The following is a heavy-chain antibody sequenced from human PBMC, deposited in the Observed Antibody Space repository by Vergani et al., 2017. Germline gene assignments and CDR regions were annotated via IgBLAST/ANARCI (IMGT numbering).Heavy chain of an antibody. D-gene: IGHD4-11*01. CDR2: INPNSGGT. Sequence: QVQLVQSGAEVKKPGASVKVSCKASGYTFTDYFMHWVRQAPGQGLEWMGWINPNSGGTNYAQKFQGRVTMTRDTSISTAYMELSNLRSDDTAVYYCARARLPLNSYYYYYYYMDVWGK. CDR3: ARARLPLNSYYYYYYYMDV. V-gene: IGHV1-2*02. J-gene: IGHJ6*03. CDR1: GYTFTDYF.